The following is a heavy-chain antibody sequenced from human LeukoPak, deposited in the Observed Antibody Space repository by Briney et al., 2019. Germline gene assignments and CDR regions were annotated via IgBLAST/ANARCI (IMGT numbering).Heavy chain of an antibody. CDR1: GFTFSSYG. D-gene: IGHD6-13*01. Sequence: GGSLRPSCAASGFTFSSYGMHWVRQAPGKGLEWVAVIPYDGSNKYYADSVKGRFTISRDNSKNTLYLQMNSLRTEDAAVYCARTRAAAGYSSFWFDPWGQGTLVTVSS. CDR3: ARTRAAAGYSSFWFDP. J-gene: IGHJ5*02. V-gene: IGHV3-30*03. CDR2: IPYDGSNK.